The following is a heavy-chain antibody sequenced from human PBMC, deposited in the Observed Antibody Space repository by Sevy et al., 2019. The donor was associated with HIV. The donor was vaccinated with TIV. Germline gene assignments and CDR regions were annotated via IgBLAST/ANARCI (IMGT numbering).Heavy chain of an antibody. CDR2: ISHMGGST. CDR3: ANGTLVVPAVIYYYYGMDV. CDR1: GFTFSSYA. D-gene: IGHD2-2*02. V-gene: IGHV3-23*01. J-gene: IGHJ6*02. Sequence: GGSLRLSCAASGFTFSSYAMNWVRQAPGKGLEWVSAISHMGGSTYYADSVKGRFTIPRDNSRNTLYLQMNSLRAEDTAVYYCANGTLVVPAVIYYYYGMDVWGQGTTVTVSS.